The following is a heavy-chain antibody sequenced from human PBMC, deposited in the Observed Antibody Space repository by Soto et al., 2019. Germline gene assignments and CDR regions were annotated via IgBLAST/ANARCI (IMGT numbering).Heavy chain of an antibody. J-gene: IGHJ6*02. V-gene: IGHV1-69*12. D-gene: IGHD3-3*01. Sequence: QVQLVQSGAEVKKPGSSVNVSCKASGGTFSSYAISWVRQAPGQGLEWMGGIIPIFGTKNYDQKFQGRVTITADESTSTAYMELSSLRSEDTAVYYCARDWITIFGVVIENYYGMDVWGQGTTVTVSS. CDR1: GGTFSSYA. CDR2: IIPIFGTK. CDR3: ARDWITIFGVVIENYYGMDV.